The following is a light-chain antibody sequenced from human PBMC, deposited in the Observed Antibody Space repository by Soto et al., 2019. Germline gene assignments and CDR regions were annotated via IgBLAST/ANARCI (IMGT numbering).Light chain of an antibody. CDR3: GAWDSSLSAYV. V-gene: IGLV1-51*01. J-gene: IGLJ1*01. CDR2: DDN. CDR1: SSNIGGNS. Sequence: QSVMTQPPSVSAAPGQKVTISCSGSSSNIGGNSVSWYQQLPGNAPKLLIYDDNKRPSGIPDRFSGSKSGTSATLGITGFQTGDEADYYCGAWDSSLSAYVFGTGTTLNVL.